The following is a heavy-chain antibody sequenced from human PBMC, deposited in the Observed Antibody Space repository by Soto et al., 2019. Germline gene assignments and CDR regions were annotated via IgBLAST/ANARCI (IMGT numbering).Heavy chain of an antibody. D-gene: IGHD3-22*01. CDR3: ARDLGGYYDSSGYYAGDWFDP. CDR2: IYYSGST. J-gene: IGHJ5*02. V-gene: IGHV4-59*01. Sequence: SETLSLTCTVSGGSISSYYWSWIRQPPGKGLEWFWYIYYSGSTNYNPSLKSRVTISVDTSKNQFSPKLSSVTAADTAVYYCARDLGGYYDSSGYYAGDWFDPWGQGTLVTVSS. CDR1: GGSISSYY.